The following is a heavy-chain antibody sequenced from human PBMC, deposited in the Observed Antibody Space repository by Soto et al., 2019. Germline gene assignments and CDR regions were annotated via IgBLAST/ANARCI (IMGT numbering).Heavy chain of an antibody. Sequence: PGESLKISCEGSGYSFTSYWIGWVRQMPGKGLEWMGIIYPGDSDTRYSPSFQGQVTISADKSISTAYLQWSSLKASDTAMYYCARRRYSSGWSPRDYFDYWGQRTLVTVSS. CDR1: GYSFTSYW. J-gene: IGHJ4*02. CDR3: ARRRYSSGWSPRDYFDY. CDR2: IYPGDSDT. V-gene: IGHV5-51*01. D-gene: IGHD6-19*01.